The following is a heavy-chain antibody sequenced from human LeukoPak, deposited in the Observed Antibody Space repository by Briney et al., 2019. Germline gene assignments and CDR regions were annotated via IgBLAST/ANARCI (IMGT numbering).Heavy chain of an antibody. J-gene: IGHJ6*02. D-gene: IGHD3-16*01. CDR2: MNSDGSDT. CDR1: AFTFSNYW. V-gene: IGHV3-74*01. Sequence: GGSLRLSCAASAFTFSNYWMHWVRQAPGKGLVWVSRMNSDGSDTSYADSVKGRFTISRDNAKNTLYLQMSNLRAEDTAVYFCARGGGLDVWGQGATVTVSS. CDR3: ARGGGLDV.